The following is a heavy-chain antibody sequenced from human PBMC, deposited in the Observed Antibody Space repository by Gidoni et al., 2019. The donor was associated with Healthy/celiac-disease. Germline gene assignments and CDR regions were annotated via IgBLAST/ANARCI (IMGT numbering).Heavy chain of an antibody. D-gene: IGHD5-12*01. Sequence: EVQLVESGGGLVQPGVSLRLSCAASGFTVSSHYMSWVRQAPGKGLEWVSVIYSGGSTYYADSVKGRFTISRDNSKNTLYLQMNSLRAEDTAVYYCVHGYDFPYYFDYWGQGTLVTVSS. CDR3: VHGYDFPYYFDY. CDR1: GFTVSSHY. J-gene: IGHJ4*02. V-gene: IGHV3-66*02. CDR2: IYSGGST.